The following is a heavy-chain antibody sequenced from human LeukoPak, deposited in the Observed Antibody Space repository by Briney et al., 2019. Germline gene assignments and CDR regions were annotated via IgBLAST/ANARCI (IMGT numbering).Heavy chain of an antibody. V-gene: IGHV4-59*01. CDR2: IYYSGST. J-gene: IGHJ5*02. Sequence: SETLSLTCTVSGGSISSYYWSWIRQPPGKGLEWSGYIYYSGSTNYNPSLKSRVTISVDTSKNQFSLKLSSVTAADTAVYYCARGSGVVPAAMSRYSGYDFKSRYNWFDPWGQGTLVTVSS. CDR1: GGSISSYY. CDR3: ARGSGVVPAAMSRYSGYDFKSRYNWFDP. D-gene: IGHD2-2*01.